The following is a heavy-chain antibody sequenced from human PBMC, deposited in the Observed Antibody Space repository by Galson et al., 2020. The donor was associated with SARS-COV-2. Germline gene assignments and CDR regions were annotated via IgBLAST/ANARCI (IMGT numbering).Heavy chain of an antibody. CDR1: GFTFSSYG. V-gene: IGHV3-33*01. Sequence: GGSLRLSCAASGFTFSSYGMHWVRQAPGKGLEWVAVIWYDGSNKYYADSVKGRFTISRDNSKNTLYLQMNSLRAEDTAMYYCARDDASRSSGAFDIWGQGTMVTVSS. CDR2: IWYDGSNK. CDR3: ARDDASRSSGAFDI. D-gene: IGHD3-10*01. J-gene: IGHJ3*02.